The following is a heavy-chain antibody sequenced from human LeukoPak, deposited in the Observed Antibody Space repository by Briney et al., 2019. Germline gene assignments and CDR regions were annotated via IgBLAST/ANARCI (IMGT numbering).Heavy chain of an antibody. Sequence: GGSLRLSCAASGFAFSNYNMNWVRQAPGKGLEWVAFIRYDGSNKYYADSVKGRFTISRDNSKNTLYLQMNSLRAEDTAVYYCAKDLSDCPDYWGQGTLVTVSS. V-gene: IGHV3-30*02. CDR3: AKDLSDCPDY. CDR1: GFAFSNYN. J-gene: IGHJ4*02. D-gene: IGHD2-21*02. CDR2: IRYDGSNK.